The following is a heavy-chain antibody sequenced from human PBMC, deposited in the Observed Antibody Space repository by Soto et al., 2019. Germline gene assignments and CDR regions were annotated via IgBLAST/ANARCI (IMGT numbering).Heavy chain of an antibody. CDR1: GGSFSDYS. J-gene: IGHJ3*02. CDR3: ARGISSFYDFRSGQKGYDAFDI. Sequence: SETLSLTCAVYGGSFSDYSCSWIRQPPGKGLEWIGEINHSGSSNYNPSLKSRVTISLDTSKSQFSLKLSSVTAADTAVYYCARGISSFYDFRSGQKGYDAFDIWGQGTMVTVSS. V-gene: IGHV4-34*01. D-gene: IGHD3-3*01. CDR2: INHSGSS.